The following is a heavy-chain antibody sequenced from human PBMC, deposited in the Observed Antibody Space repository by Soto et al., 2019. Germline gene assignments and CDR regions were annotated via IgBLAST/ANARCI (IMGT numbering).Heavy chain of an antibody. V-gene: IGHV1-69*12. Sequence: QVQLVQSGAEVKKPESSLKVSCTAPGGTFSTYAISWVRQAPGQGLEWMGGIIAMFGTASYAQRFQDRVTITADESTNTVDMELSSLRSEDTAVYFCASGIQLWLRRINNGYSGWGQGTLVTVSS. CDR1: GGTFSTYA. D-gene: IGHD5-18*01. CDR2: IIAMFGTA. J-gene: IGHJ4*02. CDR3: ASGIQLWLRRINNGYSG.